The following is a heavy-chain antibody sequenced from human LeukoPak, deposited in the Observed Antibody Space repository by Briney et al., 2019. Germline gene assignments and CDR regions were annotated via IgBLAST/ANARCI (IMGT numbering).Heavy chain of an antibody. CDR2: VFYNGRT. J-gene: IGHJ4*02. V-gene: IGHV4-59*08. CDR3: ASGNYYQDY. D-gene: IGHD1-26*01. CDR1: GTSISPYY. Sequence: PSETLSLTCSVAGTSISPYYWVLIRQPPGKGLEWIGYVFYNGRTSYNPSLKSRVTISADTSKNQFSLKMNSVTAADTAVYYCASGNYYQDYWGQGTVVTVPP.